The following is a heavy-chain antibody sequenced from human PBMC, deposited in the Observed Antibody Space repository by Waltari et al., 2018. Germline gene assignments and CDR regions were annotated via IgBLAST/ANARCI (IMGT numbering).Heavy chain of an antibody. CDR2: IYYSGST. CDR3: ARVPLWFGGFDY. Sequence: QVHLQESGPGLVKPSRTLSPTCTVSGGSISSGGYYWSWIRQDTGKGLEWIGYIYYSGSTYYSTSLKSRVTISVDTSKNKFSLKLSSVTAADTAVYYCARVPLWFGGFDYWGQGTLVTVSS. CDR1: GGSISSGGYY. V-gene: IGHV4-31*03. D-gene: IGHD3-10*01. J-gene: IGHJ4*02.